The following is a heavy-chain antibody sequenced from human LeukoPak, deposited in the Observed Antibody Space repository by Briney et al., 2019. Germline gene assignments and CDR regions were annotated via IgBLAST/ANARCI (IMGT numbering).Heavy chain of an antibody. Sequence: PSETLSLTCAVYGGSFSGYYWNWIRQPPGKGLEWIGEINQSGSTNYNPSLKSRVTISVDTSKNQFSLKLSSVTAADTAVYYCATEPGYCSGGRCYGGWFDPWGQGTLVTVSS. CDR1: GGSFSGYY. CDR2: INQSGST. CDR3: ATEPGYCSGGRCYGGWFDP. J-gene: IGHJ5*02. D-gene: IGHD2-15*01. V-gene: IGHV4-34*01.